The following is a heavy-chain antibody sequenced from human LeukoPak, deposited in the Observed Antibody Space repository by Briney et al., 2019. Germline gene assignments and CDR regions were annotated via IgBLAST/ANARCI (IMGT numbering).Heavy chain of an antibody. Sequence: ASVKVSCKASGYTFTSYGISWVRQAPGQGLEWMGWISAYNGNTNYAQKLQGRVTMITDTSTSTAYMELRSLRSDDTAVYYCARSRLAAAGLPYYYYGMDVWGQGTTVTVSS. CDR3: ARSRLAAAGLPYYYYGMDV. J-gene: IGHJ6*02. CDR2: ISAYNGNT. CDR1: GYTFTSYG. V-gene: IGHV1-18*01. D-gene: IGHD6-13*01.